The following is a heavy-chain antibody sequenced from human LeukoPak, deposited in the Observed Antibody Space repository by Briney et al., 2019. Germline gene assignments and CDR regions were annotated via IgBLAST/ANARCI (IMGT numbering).Heavy chain of an antibody. V-gene: IGHV4-4*09. CDR1: GGSISSYY. CDR3: ASIVVVVTDSDAFDI. D-gene: IGHD2-15*01. CDR2: IYTSGST. Sequence: PSETLSLTCTVSGGSISSYYWSWIRQPPGKGLEWIGYIYTSGSTNYNPSLKSRVTISVDTSKNQFSLKLSSVTAADTAVYYCASIVVVVTDSDAFDIWGQGTMVTVSS. J-gene: IGHJ3*02.